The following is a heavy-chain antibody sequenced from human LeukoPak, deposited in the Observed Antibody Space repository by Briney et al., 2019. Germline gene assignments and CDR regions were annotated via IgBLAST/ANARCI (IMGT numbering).Heavy chain of an antibody. V-gene: IGHV3-23*01. J-gene: IGHJ4*02. CDR3: AKVASSGSQYYFDY. D-gene: IGHD3-22*01. CDR2: MSNSGTST. CDR1: GFTFSGYA. Sequence: GGSLRLSCAASGFTFSGYAMTWVRQAPGKGLEWVSGMSNSGTSTYYVDSVKGRFTISRDNSKNTLYLQMISLRAEDTAVYYCAKVASSGSQYYFDYWGQGTLVTVSS.